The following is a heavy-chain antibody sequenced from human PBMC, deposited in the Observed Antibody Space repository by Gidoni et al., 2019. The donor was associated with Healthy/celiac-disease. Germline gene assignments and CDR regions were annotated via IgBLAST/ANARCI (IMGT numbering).Heavy chain of an antibody. D-gene: IGHD2-2*01. J-gene: IGHJ6*02. CDR3: ARDQYCSSTSCLYYYGMDV. CDR1: GFTFSDYY. Sequence: QVQLVESGGGLVKPGGSLRLSCAASGFTFSDYYMSWTRQAPGKGLEWVSYISSSSSYTNYADSVKGRFTISRDNAKNSLYLQMNSLRAEDTAVYYCARDQYCSSTSCLYYYGMDVWGQGTTVTVSS. V-gene: IGHV3-11*05. CDR2: ISSSSSYT.